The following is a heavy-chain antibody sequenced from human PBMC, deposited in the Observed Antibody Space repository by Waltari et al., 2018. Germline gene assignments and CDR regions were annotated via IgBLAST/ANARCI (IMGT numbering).Heavy chain of an antibody. D-gene: IGHD7-27*01. CDR2: ITGGGTNT. J-gene: IGHJ2*01. CDR3: AKGLGMRDWYFDI. Sequence: EVRVLESGGGLVQPGGSLRLSCAASGLTFKNYAMAWVRQAPGKGLGCVAVITGGGTNTYDADSVKGRFTVSRDNSKNTLDLQMNNLRLEDTAVYFCAKGLGMRDWYFDIWGRGTLLTVSS. V-gene: IGHV3-23*01. CDR1: GLTFKNYA.